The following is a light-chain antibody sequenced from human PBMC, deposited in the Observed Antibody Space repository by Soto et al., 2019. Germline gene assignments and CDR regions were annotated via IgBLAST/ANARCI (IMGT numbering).Light chain of an antibody. Sequence: EIVLTQSPGTLSLSPGERATLSCRASQSVSSSYLAWYQQKPGQAPRLLIYGASSRATGIPDRFSGSGYRTGCTLTIRRREPEDFAVDYCQQYGSSPRFTFGPGTKVDIK. CDR1: QSVSSSY. CDR2: GAS. J-gene: IGKJ3*01. V-gene: IGKV3-20*01. CDR3: QQYGSSPRFT.